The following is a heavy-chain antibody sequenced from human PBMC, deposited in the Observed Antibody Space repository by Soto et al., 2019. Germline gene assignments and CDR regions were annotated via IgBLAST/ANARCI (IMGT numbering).Heavy chain of an antibody. V-gene: IGHV3-21*01. Sequence: EVQLVESGGGLVMPGGSLRLSCAASGFTFSSCSMTWVRQAPGKGLEWVSSISSNSKYIYHADSVKGRFTISRDNAKNSLYLQMNSLRAEDTAVYYGARENYDFWSGYYSGGWFDPWGQGTLVTVSS. CDR2: ISSNSKYI. D-gene: IGHD3-3*01. CDR1: GFTFSSCS. J-gene: IGHJ5*02. CDR3: ARENYDFWSGYYSGGWFDP.